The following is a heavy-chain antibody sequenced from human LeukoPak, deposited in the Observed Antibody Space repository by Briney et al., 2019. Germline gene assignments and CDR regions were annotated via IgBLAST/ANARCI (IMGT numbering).Heavy chain of an antibody. D-gene: IGHD3-9*01. J-gene: IGHJ3*02. Sequence: SVKVSCKVSGYTLTELSMHWVRQAPGKGLEWMGGSDPEDGETIYAQKFQGRVTMTEDTSTDTAYMELSSLRSEDTAVYYCATEVDILTGYYKDAFDIWGQGTMVTVSS. CDR3: ATEVDILTGYYKDAFDI. CDR1: GYTLTELS. CDR2: SDPEDGET. V-gene: IGHV1-24*01.